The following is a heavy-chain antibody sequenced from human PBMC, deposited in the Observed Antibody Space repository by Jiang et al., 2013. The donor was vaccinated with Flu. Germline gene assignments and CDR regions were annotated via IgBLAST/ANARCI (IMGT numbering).Heavy chain of an antibody. V-gene: IGHV1-2*02. CDR3: ARGAFLFGSGWYDGGLDV. D-gene: IGHD6-19*01. J-gene: IGHJ6*02. CDR1: GYTFTGYY. CDR2: INPKTGDT. Sequence: GAEVKKPGASVKVSCKASGYTFTGYYMHWVRQAPGQGLGWMGWINPKTGDTKFARKVQGRVTMTRDTSISTTYMEMTRLTSDDTAVYYCARGAFLFGSGWYDGGLDVWGQGTTVSVSS.